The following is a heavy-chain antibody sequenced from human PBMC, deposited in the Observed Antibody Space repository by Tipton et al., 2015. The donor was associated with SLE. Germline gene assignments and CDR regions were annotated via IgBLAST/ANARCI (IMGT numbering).Heavy chain of an antibody. CDR3: ARGQGQTERLAVAGASFFDY. D-gene: IGHD6-19*01. CDR2: IYYSGST. CDR1: GGSISSHY. V-gene: IGHV4-59*08. Sequence: LRLSCTVSGGSISSHYWSWIRQPPGKGLEWIGYIYYSGSTYYNPSLKSRVTISVDTSKNQFSLKLSSVTAADTAVYYCARGQGQTERLAVAGASFFDYWGQGTLVTVSS. J-gene: IGHJ4*02.